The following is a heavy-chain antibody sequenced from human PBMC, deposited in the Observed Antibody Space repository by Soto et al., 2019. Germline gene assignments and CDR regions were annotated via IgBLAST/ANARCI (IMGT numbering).Heavy chain of an antibody. CDR3: ARGLRSXXWSSSAEVGYFYGMDV. Sequence: QVQLVQSGTEVKKPGSSVRVSCKTSGGIFSDHTISWVRQAPGQGLEWMGGISPKFGTVNYAQKFQDRVTISADESTTTAYMEPSSLRFEDTAVYYCARGLRSXXWSSSAEVGYFYGMDVWGQGTTVTVSS. J-gene: IGHJ6*02. CDR1: GGIFSDHT. V-gene: IGHV1-69*12. D-gene: IGHD3-3*01. CDR2: ISPKFGTV.